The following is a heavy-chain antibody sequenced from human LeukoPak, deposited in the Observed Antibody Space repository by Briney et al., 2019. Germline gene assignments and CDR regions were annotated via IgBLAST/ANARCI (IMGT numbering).Heavy chain of an antibody. Sequence: ASVKVSCKVSGYTLTELSMHWVQQAPGKGLEWMGGFDPEDGETIYAQKFQGRVTMTEDTSTDAAYMELSSLRSEDTAVYYCATARITMIVVPLDYWGQGTLVTVSS. V-gene: IGHV1-24*01. D-gene: IGHD3-22*01. CDR2: FDPEDGET. J-gene: IGHJ4*02. CDR3: ATARITMIVVPLDY. CDR1: GYTLTELS.